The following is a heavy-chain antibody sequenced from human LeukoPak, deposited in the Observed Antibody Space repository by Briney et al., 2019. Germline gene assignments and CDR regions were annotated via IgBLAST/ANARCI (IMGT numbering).Heavy chain of an antibody. Sequence: GASVKVSCKASGYTFTSYDINWVRQATGQGLEWMGWVNPNSGNTGYAQKFQGRVAMTRNTSISTAYMELSSLRSEDTAVYYCARLRDSSGSNDAFDIWGQGTMVTVSS. V-gene: IGHV1-8*01. CDR1: GYTFTSYD. CDR2: VNPNSGNT. CDR3: ARLRDSSGSNDAFDI. D-gene: IGHD3-22*01. J-gene: IGHJ3*02.